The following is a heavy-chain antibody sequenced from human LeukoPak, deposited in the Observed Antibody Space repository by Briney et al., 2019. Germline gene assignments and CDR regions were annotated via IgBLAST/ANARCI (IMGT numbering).Heavy chain of an antibody. Sequence: GASVKVSCKASGYTFTGYYMHWVRQAPGQGLEWMGWINPNSGGTNYAQKFQGRVTMTRDTSISTVYMELSSLRSEDTAVYYCARDLRGSAPWGQGTLVTVSS. CDR1: GYTFTGYY. CDR3: ARDLRGSAP. V-gene: IGHV1-2*02. D-gene: IGHD2-15*01. J-gene: IGHJ4*02. CDR2: INPNSGGT.